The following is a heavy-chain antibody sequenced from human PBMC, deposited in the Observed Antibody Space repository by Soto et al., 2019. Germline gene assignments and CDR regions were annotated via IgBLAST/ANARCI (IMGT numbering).Heavy chain of an antibody. D-gene: IGHD5-12*01. CDR2: ISWNSGSI. Sequence: EVQLVESGGGLVQPGRSLRLSCAASGFTFDDYAMHWVRQAPGKGLEWVSGISWNSGSIGYADSVKGRFTISRDNAKNPLYLQMNSLRAEDTALYYCAKDFSGGYIGPELGIYAFDIWGQGTMVTVSS. CDR3: AKDFSGGYIGPELGIYAFDI. V-gene: IGHV3-9*01. CDR1: GFTFDDYA. J-gene: IGHJ3*02.